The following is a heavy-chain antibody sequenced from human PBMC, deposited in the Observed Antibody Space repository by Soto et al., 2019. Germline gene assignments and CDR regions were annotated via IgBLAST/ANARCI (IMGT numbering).Heavy chain of an antibody. D-gene: IGHD2-2*01. V-gene: IGHV1-18*01. CDR1: GYTFSNYG. Sequence: ASVKVSCKTSGYTFSNYGITCVRQAPGQPLEWLGWISLYSDGTNYAQKFQGRVSMTTDTSTTTAYMELRSLRSDDTAVYYCARVVPGAEAWFGPWGQGTLVTVSS. J-gene: IGHJ5*02. CDR3: ARVVPGAEAWFGP. CDR2: ISLYSDGT.